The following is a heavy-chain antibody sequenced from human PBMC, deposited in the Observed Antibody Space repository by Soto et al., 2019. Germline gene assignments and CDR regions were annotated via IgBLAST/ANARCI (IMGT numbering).Heavy chain of an antibody. V-gene: IGHV1-69*06. D-gene: IGHD6-19*01. CDR1: GGTFSSSA. J-gene: IGHJ3*02. CDR3: ARSETAGHKGFDI. Sequence: QVQLVQSGAEMREPGSSVKVSCKASGGTFSSSAINWLRQAPGQGPEWMGGIIPTFGTANYIDKFRGRVTITADTSTSTAYMEVSSLTSEDTAMYYCARSETAGHKGFDIWGQGTMDTVSS. CDR2: IIPTFGTA.